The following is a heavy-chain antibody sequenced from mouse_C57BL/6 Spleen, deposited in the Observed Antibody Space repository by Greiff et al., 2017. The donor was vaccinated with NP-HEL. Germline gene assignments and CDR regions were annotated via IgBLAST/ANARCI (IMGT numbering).Heavy chain of an antibody. V-gene: IGHV1-62-2*01. Sequence: QVQLKQSGAELVKPGASVKLSCKASGYTFTEYTIHWVKQRSGQGLEWIGWFYPGSGSIKYNEKFKDKATLTADKSSSTVNMEVSRFTTEDSAVYFSARHEEPFITTVEGYAMDYWGQGTSVTVSS. J-gene: IGHJ4*01. CDR3: ARHEEPFITTVEGYAMDY. CDR1: GYTFTEYT. CDR2: FYPGSGSI. D-gene: IGHD1-1*01.